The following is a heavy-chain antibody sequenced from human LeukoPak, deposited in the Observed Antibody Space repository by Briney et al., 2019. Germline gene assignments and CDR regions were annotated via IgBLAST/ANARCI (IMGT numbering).Heavy chain of an antibody. J-gene: IGHJ4*02. D-gene: IGHD5-12*01. Sequence: PGRSLRLSCAASGFTFDDYAMHWVRQAPGKGLEWVSAISGSGGSTYYADSVKGRFTISRDNSKNTLYLQMNSLRAEDTAVYYCAISRGYSGYDPDYWGQGTLVTVSS. CDR3: AISRGYSGYDPDY. CDR2: ISGSGGST. CDR1: GFTFDDYA. V-gene: IGHV3-23*01.